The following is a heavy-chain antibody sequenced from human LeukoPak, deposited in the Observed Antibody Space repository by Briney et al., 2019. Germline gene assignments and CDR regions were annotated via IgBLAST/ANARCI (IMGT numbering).Heavy chain of an antibody. Sequence: ASVKVSCKVSGYTLTELSMHWVRQAPGKGLEWMGGFDPEDGETIYAQKFQGRVTMTEDTSTDTAYMELSSLRSEDTAVYYCAEGRDYYDSSGYYEVWFDPWGQGTLVTVSS. CDR1: GYTLTELS. V-gene: IGHV1-24*01. CDR2: FDPEDGET. D-gene: IGHD3-22*01. CDR3: AEGRDYYDSSGYYEVWFDP. J-gene: IGHJ5*02.